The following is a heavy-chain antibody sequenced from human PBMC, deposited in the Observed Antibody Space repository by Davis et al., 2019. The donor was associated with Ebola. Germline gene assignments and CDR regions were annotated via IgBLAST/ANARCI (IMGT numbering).Heavy chain of an antibody. CDR2: ISSSGSTI. J-gene: IGHJ4*02. CDR1: GFTFSDYY. Sequence: GESLKISCAASGFTFSDYYMSWIRQAPGKGLEWVSYISSSGSTIYYADSVKGRFTISRDNAKNSLYLQMNSLRAEDTAVYYCARVGWNDAGASFDYWGQGTLVTVSS. CDR3: ARVGWNDAGASFDY. D-gene: IGHD1-1*01. V-gene: IGHV3-11*01.